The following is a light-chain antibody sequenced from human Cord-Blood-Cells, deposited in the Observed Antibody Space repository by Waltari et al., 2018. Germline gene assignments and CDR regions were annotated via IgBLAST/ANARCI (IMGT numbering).Light chain of an antibody. CDR2: EVS. CDR3: SSYTSSSTWV. CDR1: SSAVGGYNY. Sequence: QSALTQPASVSGSPGQSITIPCTGTSSAVGGYNYVSWYKQHPGKAPKLMIYEVSNRPSGVSNRFSGSKSGNTASLTISGLQAEDEAEYYCSSYTSSSTWVFGGGTKLTVL. V-gene: IGLV2-14*01. J-gene: IGLJ3*02.